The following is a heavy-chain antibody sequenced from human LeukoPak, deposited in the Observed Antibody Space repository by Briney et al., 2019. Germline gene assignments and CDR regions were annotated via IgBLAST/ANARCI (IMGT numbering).Heavy chain of an antibody. CDR3: ARDGADAYYYQSNGLWYIDL. CDR2: IYYSGST. Sequence: SETLSLTCTVSGGSISSSSYYWGWIRQPPGKGLEGIGSIYYSGSTYYNPSLKSRVTISVDTSKNQFSLKLTSVTAADTAVYYCARDGADAYYYQSNGLWYIDLWGRGTLVTVSS. CDR1: GGSISSSSYY. V-gene: IGHV4-39*07. D-gene: IGHD3-22*01. J-gene: IGHJ2*01.